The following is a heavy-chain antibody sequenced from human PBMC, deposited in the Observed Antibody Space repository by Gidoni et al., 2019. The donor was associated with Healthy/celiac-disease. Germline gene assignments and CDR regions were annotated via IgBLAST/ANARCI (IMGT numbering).Heavy chain of an antibody. CDR2: IRSKAYGGTT. D-gene: IGHD3-3*01. CDR3: TRYDFWSGYYAPFDY. J-gene: IGHJ4*02. Sequence: EVQLVESGGGLVQPGRSLRLSCTASGFTFGDYDMSWVRQAPGKGLEWVGFIRSKAYGGTTEYAASVKGRFTISRDDSKSIAYLQMNSLKTEDTAVYYCTRYDFWSGYYAPFDYWGQGTLVTVSS. V-gene: IGHV3-49*04. CDR1: GFTFGDYD.